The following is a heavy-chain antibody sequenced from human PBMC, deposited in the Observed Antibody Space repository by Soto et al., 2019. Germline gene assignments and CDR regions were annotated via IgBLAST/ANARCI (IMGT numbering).Heavy chain of an antibody. V-gene: IGHV3-21*01. Sequence: PGGSLRLSCAASGFTFSSYSMNWVRQAPGKGLEWVSSISSSSSYIYYADSVKGRFTISRDNAKNSLYLQMNSLRAEDTAVYYCARPSYPYFEGAFDIWGQGTMVTVSS. CDR2: ISSSSSYI. CDR1: GFTFSSYS. CDR3: ARPSYPYFEGAFDI. D-gene: IGHD3-9*01. J-gene: IGHJ3*02.